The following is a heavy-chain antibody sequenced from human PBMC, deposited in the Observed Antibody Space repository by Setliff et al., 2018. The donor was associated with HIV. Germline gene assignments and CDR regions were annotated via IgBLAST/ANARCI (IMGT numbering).Heavy chain of an antibody. CDR1: GFTFSSNW. D-gene: IGHD3-22*01. J-gene: IGHJ4*02. CDR2: IKSEIRGGST. Sequence: GGSLRLSCAASGFTFSSNWMHWVRQAPGKGLEWIGRIKSEIRGGSTDYGAPVKGRFSISRDDSTNTVFLQMNSLKTEDTAVYYCSADTEDSLNFYNCDYWGPGIQVTVSS. CDR3: SADTEDSLNFYNCDY. V-gene: IGHV3-15*07.